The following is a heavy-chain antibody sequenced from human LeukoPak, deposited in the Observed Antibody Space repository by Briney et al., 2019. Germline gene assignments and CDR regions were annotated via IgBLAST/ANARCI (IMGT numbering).Heavy chain of an antibody. Sequence: SETLSLTCAVSGGSVSSGTYYWGWIRQPPGKGLEWIGSMCYGGTGYYNPSLKSRVTTSVDTSKNQFSLRVNSVTAADTAVYYCASLPKYVSSLKGFDIWGQGTMVTVSS. CDR1: GGSVSSGTYY. J-gene: IGHJ3*02. D-gene: IGHD2/OR15-2a*01. CDR2: MCYGGTG. V-gene: IGHV4-39*01. CDR3: ASLPKYVSSLKGFDI.